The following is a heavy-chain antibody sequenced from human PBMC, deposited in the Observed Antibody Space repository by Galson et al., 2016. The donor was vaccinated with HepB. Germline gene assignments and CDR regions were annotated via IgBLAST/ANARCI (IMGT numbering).Heavy chain of an antibody. CDR2: VYYSGST. D-gene: IGHD3-9*01. CDR1: GGSIGSWY. CDR3: ARGEHDNLTAYYRGGWYYFDY. V-gene: IGHV4-59*01. J-gene: IGHJ4*02. Sequence: SETLSLTCTVSGGSIGSWYWSWIRQSPGKGLEWIGYVYYSGSTTLNPSLKGRVSISLYSSGNRFSLEVTSVTAADTAVYYCARGEHDNLTAYYRGGWYYFDYWGQGTLVTVSS.